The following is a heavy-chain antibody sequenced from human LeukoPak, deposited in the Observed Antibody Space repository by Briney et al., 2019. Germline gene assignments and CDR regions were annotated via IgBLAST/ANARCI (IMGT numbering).Heavy chain of an antibody. Sequence: PGGSLRLSCAASGFTVSSNYMSWVRQAPGKGLEWVSVIYSGGSTYYADSVKGRFTISGDNSKNTLYLQMNSLRAEDTAVYYCASSMTTVTTTTWLPLDYWGQGTLVTVSS. CDR2: IYSGGST. D-gene: IGHD4-17*01. V-gene: IGHV3-53*01. J-gene: IGHJ4*02. CDR3: ASSMTTVTTTTWLPLDY. CDR1: GFTVSSNY.